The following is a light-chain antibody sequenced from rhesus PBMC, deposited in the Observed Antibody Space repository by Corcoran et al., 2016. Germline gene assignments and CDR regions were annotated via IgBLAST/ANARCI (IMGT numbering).Light chain of an antibody. CDR1: SSDIGGYNR. Sequence: QAALTQPRLVSGSPGQSVTISCPGTSSDIGGYNRVSWYQQHPGKAPKFMIYDVGKRPSGVSDRFSGSKSGNTASLTISGLQAEDEADYYCSSYAASNTYIFGPGTRLTVL. V-gene: IGLV2-23*02. CDR2: DVG. J-gene: IGLJ1*01. CDR3: SSYAASNTYI.